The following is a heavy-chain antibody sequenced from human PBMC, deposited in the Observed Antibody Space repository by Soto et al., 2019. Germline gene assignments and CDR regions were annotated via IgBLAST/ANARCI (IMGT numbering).Heavy chain of an antibody. Sequence: VASVKVSCKASGYTFTSYDINWVRQATGQGLEWMGWMNPNSGNTGYAQKFQGRVTMTRNTSISTAYMELSSLRSEDTAVYYCARAHFPAPYDYVTGYYYYGMDVWGQGTTVTVSS. V-gene: IGHV1-8*01. D-gene: IGHD3-16*01. J-gene: IGHJ6*02. CDR1: GYTFTSYD. CDR2: MNPNSGNT. CDR3: ARAHFPAPYDYVTGYYYYGMDV.